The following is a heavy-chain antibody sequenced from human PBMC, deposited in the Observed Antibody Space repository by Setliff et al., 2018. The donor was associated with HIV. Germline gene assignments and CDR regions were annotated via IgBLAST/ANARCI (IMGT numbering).Heavy chain of an antibody. Sequence: PSETLSLTCTVSGGSIIDGRYFWGWIRQPPGKGLEWIGSVYYSGITYYSSSLKSRVTVSVDTSRIQFSLKLTSVTAADKAVYKCVRHVWSDDFLVPGWFDSWSQGTLVTVSS. J-gene: IGHJ5*01. V-gene: IGHV4-39*01. CDR1: GGSIIDGRYF. CDR2: VYYSGIT. D-gene: IGHD3-3*01. CDR3: VRHVWSDDFLVPGWFDS.